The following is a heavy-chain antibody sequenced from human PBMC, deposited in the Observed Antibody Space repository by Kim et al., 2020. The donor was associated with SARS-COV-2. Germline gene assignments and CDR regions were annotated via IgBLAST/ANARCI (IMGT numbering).Heavy chain of an antibody. V-gene: IGHV1-69*13. J-gene: IGHJ6*02. D-gene: IGHD3-9*01. CDR2: IIPIFGTA. Sequence: SVKVSCKASGGTFSSYAISWVRQAPGQGLEWMGGIIPIFGTAHYAQKFQGRVTNTADESTSTAYRELSSLRSEDTAVYYCARDCGEEDILTDPMYGMDVWGQGTTVTVSS. CDR3: ARDCGEEDILTDPMYGMDV. CDR1: GGTFSSYA.